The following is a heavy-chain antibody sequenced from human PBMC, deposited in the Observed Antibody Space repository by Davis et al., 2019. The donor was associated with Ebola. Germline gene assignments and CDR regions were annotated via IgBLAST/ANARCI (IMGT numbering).Heavy chain of an antibody. J-gene: IGHJ6*04. CDR2: ISSSGSTI. V-gene: IGHV3-11*01. Sequence: GESLKISCAASGLTFSSYWMSWIRQAPGRGLEWVSYISSSGSTIYYADSVKGRFTISRDNAKNSLYLQMNSLRAEDTAVYYCARDRSGFYGMAVWGKGTTVTVSS. CDR3: ARDRSGFYGMAV. CDR1: GLTFSSYW.